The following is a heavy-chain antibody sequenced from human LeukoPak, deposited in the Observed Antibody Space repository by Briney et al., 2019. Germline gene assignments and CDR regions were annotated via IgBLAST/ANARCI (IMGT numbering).Heavy chain of an antibody. CDR1: GGTFSSYA. J-gene: IGHJ6*02. D-gene: IGHD3-10*01. V-gene: IGHV1-69*13. CDR2: IIPIFGTA. CDR3: ARGSGSSPYYYYYGMDV. Sequence: GASVKVSCKASGGTFSSYAISWVRQAPGQGLEWMGGIIPIFGTANYAQKFQGRVTITADESTSTAYMELSSLRSEDTAVYYCARGSGSSPYYYYYGMDVWGQGTTVTVSS.